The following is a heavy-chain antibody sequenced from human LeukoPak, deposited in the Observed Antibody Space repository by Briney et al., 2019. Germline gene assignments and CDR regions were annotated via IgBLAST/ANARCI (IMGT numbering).Heavy chain of an antibody. D-gene: IGHD3-22*01. CDR1: GFTFGSYA. CDR3: AREGLTYYYDSSGYHDY. Sequence: GGSLRLSCAASGFTFGSYAMHWVRQAPGKGLEWVAVISYDGSNKYYADSVKGRFTISRDNSKNTLYLQMNSLRAEDTAVYYCAREGLTYYYDSSGYHDYWGQGTLVTVSS. J-gene: IGHJ4*02. CDR2: ISYDGSNK. V-gene: IGHV3-30-3*01.